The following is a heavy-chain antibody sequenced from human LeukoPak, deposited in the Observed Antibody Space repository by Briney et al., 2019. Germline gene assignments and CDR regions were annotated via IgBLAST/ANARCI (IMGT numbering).Heavy chain of an antibody. CDR2: ISYDGSNK. V-gene: IGHV3-30*04. CDR1: GFTFSSYA. J-gene: IGHJ4*02. CDR3: ARARDDYVWGALGY. Sequence: PGGSLRLSCAASGFTFSSYAMHWVRQAPGKGLEWVAVISYDGSNKYYADSVKGRFTISRDNSKNTLYLQMNSLRAEDTAVYYCARARDDYVWGALGYWGQGTLVTVSS. D-gene: IGHD3-16*01.